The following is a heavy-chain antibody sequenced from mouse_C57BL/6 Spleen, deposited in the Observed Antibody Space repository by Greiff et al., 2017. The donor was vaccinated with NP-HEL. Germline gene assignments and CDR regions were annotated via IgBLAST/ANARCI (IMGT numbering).Heavy chain of an antibody. CDR3: AREGNGDYFDY. Sequence: EVQLQQSGPELVKPGASVKISCKASGYTFTDYYMNWVKQSHGKSLEWIGDINHNNGGTSYNQKFKGKATLTVDKSSSTAYMELRSLTSEDSAVYYCAREGNGDYFDYWGQGTTLTVSS. J-gene: IGHJ2*01. V-gene: IGHV1-26*01. CDR2: INHNNGGT. CDR1: GYTFTDYY.